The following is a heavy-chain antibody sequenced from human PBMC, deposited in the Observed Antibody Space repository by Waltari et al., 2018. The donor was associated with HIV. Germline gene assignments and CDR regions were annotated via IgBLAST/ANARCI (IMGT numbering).Heavy chain of an antibody. J-gene: IGHJ3*02. CDR3: ARMGLMMYAIGAFDI. CDR2: IKQDGSEK. CDR1: GFTFSLSW. D-gene: IGHD2-8*01. V-gene: IGHV3-7*01. Sequence: EVQLVESGGGLVQPGGSLRLSCAASGFTFSLSWMSWVRQATGKGLEWGANIKQDGSEKHYVDSVKGRFTISRDNAKKSLYLQMNSLRAEDTAVYYCARMGLMMYAIGAFDIWGQGTMVTVSS.